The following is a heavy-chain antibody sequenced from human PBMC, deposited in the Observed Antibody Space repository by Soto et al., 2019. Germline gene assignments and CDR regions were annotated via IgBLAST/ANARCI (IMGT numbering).Heavy chain of an antibody. V-gene: IGHV3-48*02. J-gene: IGHJ4*02. D-gene: IGHD3-3*01. CDR1: GFTFNDYS. Sequence: PGGSLRLSCAASGFTFNDYSMNWVRQAPGKGLEWVAKISSSSSIIYYADSVKGRFTISRQNAKNSLYLQMNSLRDEDTAVYYCATERSGYYLYFDYWGQGALVTVYS. CDR3: ATERSGYYLYFDY. CDR2: ISSSSSII.